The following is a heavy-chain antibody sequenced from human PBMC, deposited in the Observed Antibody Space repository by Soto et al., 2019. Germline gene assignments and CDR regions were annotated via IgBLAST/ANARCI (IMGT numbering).Heavy chain of an antibody. D-gene: IGHD2-8*02. J-gene: IGHJ2*01. CDR2: LNAGNGNT. CDR1: GYTFTSYA. CDR3: ATAPSWSYFDL. V-gene: IGHV1-3*05. Sequence: QVQLVQSGAEEKKPGASVKVSCKASGYTFTSYAMHWVRQAPGQRREWMGWLNAGNGNTKYSQKFQGRVTITRDTSACTAYIALSRLRSEDTAVSYCATAPSWSYFDLWARGTLFTVSS.